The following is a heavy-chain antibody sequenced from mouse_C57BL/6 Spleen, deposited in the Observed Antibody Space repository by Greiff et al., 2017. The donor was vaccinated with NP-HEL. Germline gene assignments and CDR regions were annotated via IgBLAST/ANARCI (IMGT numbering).Heavy chain of an antibody. CDR1: GYTFTSYT. V-gene: IGHV1-4*01. CDR3: ARSNYGSSYFDY. Sequence: VQLQQSGAELARPGASVKMSCKASGYTFTSYTMHWVKQRPGQGLEWIGYINPSSGYTKYIQKFKDKATLTADKSSSTAYMQLSSLTSEDSAVYYCARSNYGSSYFDYWGQGTTLTVSS. J-gene: IGHJ2*01. D-gene: IGHD1-1*01. CDR2: INPSSGYT.